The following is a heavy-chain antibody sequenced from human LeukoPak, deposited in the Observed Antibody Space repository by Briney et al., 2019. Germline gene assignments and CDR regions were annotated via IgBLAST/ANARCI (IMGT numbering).Heavy chain of an antibody. D-gene: IGHD6-6*01. V-gene: IGHV4-34*01. CDR2: INHSGST. Sequence: SETLSLTCAVYGGSFSGYYWSWIRQPPGKGPEWIGEINHSGSTNYNPSLKSQVTISVDTSKNQFSLKLSSVTAADTAVYYCARGSGYWEQPVGYYYMDVWGKGTTVTVSS. J-gene: IGHJ6*03. CDR3: ARGSGYWEQPVGYYYMDV. CDR1: GGSFSGYY.